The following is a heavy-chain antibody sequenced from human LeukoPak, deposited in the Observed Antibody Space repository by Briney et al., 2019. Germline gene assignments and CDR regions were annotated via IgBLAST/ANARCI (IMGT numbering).Heavy chain of an antibody. CDR1: GGSISSYY. CDR2: IYYSGST. V-gene: IGHV4-59*12. CDR3: ARLLDIGWLRFRGTQCVYFDY. D-gene: IGHD5-12*01. J-gene: IGHJ4*02. Sequence: SETLSLTCTVSGGSISSYYWSWIRQPPGKGLEWIGYIYYSGSTNYNPSLKSRVTISVDTSKNQFSLKLSSVTAADTAVYYCARLLDIGWLRFRGTQCVYFDYWGQGTLVTVSS.